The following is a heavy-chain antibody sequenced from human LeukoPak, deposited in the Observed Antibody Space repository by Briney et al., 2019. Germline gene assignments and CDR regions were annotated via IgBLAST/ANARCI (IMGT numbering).Heavy chain of an antibody. Sequence: ASVKVSCKASGYTFSGYYIHWVRQAPGQGLEWMGWINPNSGGTIYAQKFQGRVTMTRDTSISTAYMELSRLRSDDTAVYYCASGNNYDRAGPYYFDYWGQGTLVTVSS. V-gene: IGHV1-2*02. D-gene: IGHD3-22*01. CDR3: ASGNNYDRAGPYYFDY. CDR1: GYTFSGYY. J-gene: IGHJ4*02. CDR2: INPNSGGT.